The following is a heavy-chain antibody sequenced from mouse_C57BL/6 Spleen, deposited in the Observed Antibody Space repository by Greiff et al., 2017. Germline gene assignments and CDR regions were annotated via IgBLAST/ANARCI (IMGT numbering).Heavy chain of an antibody. CDR3: ERFITGRDWYFDV. V-gene: IGHV3-8*01. Sequence: VQLKGSGPGLAKPSQTLSLTCSVTGYSITSDYWNWIRKFPGNKLEYMGYISYSGSTYYNPSLKSRISITRDTSKNQYYLQLNSVTTEDTATYYCERFITGRDWYFDVWGTGTTVTVSS. D-gene: IGHD4-1*01. CDR1: GYSITSDY. J-gene: IGHJ1*03. CDR2: ISYSGST.